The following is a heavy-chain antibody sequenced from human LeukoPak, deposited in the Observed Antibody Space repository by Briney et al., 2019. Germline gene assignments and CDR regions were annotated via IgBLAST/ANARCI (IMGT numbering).Heavy chain of an antibody. CDR3: ARSALYGYDYYYGMDV. J-gene: IGHJ6*02. Sequence: ASVKVSCKASGYTFTSYDINWVRQATGQGLEWMGWMNPNSGNTGYAQKFQGRVTMTRNTSISTAYMELSRLRSDDTAVYYCARSALYGYDYYYGMDVWGQGTTVTVSS. V-gene: IGHV1-8*01. CDR2: MNPNSGNT. D-gene: IGHD3-10*01. CDR1: GYTFTSYD.